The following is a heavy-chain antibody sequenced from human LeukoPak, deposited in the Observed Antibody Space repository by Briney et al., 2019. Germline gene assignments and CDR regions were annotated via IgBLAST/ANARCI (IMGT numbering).Heavy chain of an antibody. V-gene: IGHV3-23*01. CDR3: ALHGDYGVGGHYFDY. Sequence: GALRLSCAASGFALRSYAMSWVRQAPRKGLEWVSSIRDSGGSTYYTDSVKGRFTISRDISKSTLFLQMNSLRAEDTAVYYCALHGDYGVGGHYFDYWGQGTLVTDSS. J-gene: IGHJ4*02. CDR1: GFALRSYA. D-gene: IGHD4-17*01. CDR2: IRDSGGST.